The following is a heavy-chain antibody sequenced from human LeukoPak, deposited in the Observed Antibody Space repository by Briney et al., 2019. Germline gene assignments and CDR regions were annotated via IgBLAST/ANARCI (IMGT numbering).Heavy chain of an antibody. V-gene: IGHV1-18*01. Sequence: GASVKVSCKASGYTFTSYGISWVRQAPGQGLEWMGWISTYNGDTNYAQKLQGRVTMTTDTSTSTAYMELRSLRPDDTAVYYCAREGLGELTLDYWGQGTLVTVSS. CDR2: ISTYNGDT. D-gene: IGHD3-16*01. CDR1: GYTFTSYG. J-gene: IGHJ4*02. CDR3: AREGLGELTLDY.